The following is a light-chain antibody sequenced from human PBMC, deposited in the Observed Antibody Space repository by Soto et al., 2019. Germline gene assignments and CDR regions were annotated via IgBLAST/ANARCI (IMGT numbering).Light chain of an antibody. CDR3: QQYGSSPLT. J-gene: IGKJ4*01. Sequence: EIVLTQSPGTLSLSLGERATLSCRASQSVSSSYLAWYQQKPGQAPRLLIYGASIRATGIPDRFSGSGSGTDFTLTISRLEPEDFAVYYCQQYGSSPLTFGGGTKVEIK. V-gene: IGKV3-20*01. CDR1: QSVSSSY. CDR2: GAS.